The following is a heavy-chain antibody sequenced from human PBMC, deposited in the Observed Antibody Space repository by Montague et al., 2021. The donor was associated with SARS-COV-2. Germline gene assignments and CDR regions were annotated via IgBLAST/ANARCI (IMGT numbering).Heavy chain of an antibody. CDR1: GFSLSTSGMR. Sequence: PALVKPTQTLTLTCTLSGFSLSTSGMRASWIRQPPGKALEWLARIDWDDDKFYSTSLKTRLTNSKDTSKNQVVLTMTNMDPVDTATYYCARSYYDILTNYYDAFDIWGQGTMVTVSS. D-gene: IGHD3-9*01. CDR2: IDWDDDK. J-gene: IGHJ3*02. CDR3: ARSYYDILTNYYDAFDI. V-gene: IGHV2-70*04.